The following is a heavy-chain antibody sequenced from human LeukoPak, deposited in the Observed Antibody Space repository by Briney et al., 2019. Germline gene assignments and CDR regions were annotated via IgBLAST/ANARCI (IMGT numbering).Heavy chain of an antibody. CDR2: IYHTRST. Sequence: MSSETLSLTCNVSYSSSTSGHFYVWIRQPPGQVLEWIGSIYHTRSTYYSPSLKSRVTISRDTSKNQFSLRLTSVTAADTAVYYCARGAKGGSGSYSLSSFDYWGQGTLVTVSS. J-gene: IGHJ4*02. CDR3: ARGAKGGSGSYSLSSFDY. CDR1: YSSSTSGHF. V-gene: IGHV4-38-2*02. D-gene: IGHD1-26*01.